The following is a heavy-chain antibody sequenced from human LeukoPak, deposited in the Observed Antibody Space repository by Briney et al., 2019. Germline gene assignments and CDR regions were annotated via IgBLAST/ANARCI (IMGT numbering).Heavy chain of an antibody. CDR1: GGSFSGYY. Sequence: SETLSLTCAVYGGSFSGYYWSWIRQPPGKGLEWIGEINHSGSTNYNPSLKSRVTISVDTSKNQFSLKLSSVTAADTAVYYCARGSTCYDILTGYPAYFSRYGMDVWGKGTTVTVSS. D-gene: IGHD3-9*01. CDR3: ARGSTCYDILTGYPAYFSRYGMDV. CDR2: INHSGST. J-gene: IGHJ6*04. V-gene: IGHV4-34*01.